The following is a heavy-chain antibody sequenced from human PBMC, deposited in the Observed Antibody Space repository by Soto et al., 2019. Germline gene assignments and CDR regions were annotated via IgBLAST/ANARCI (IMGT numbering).Heavy chain of an antibody. CDR1: GGSISSYY. D-gene: IGHD6-19*01. CDR3: ARDNGAGQLGRYYYYYMDV. CDR2: IYYSGST. V-gene: IGHV4-59*01. J-gene: IGHJ6*03. Sequence: SETLSLTCTVSGGSISSYYWSWIRQPPGKGLEWIGYIYYSGSTNYNPSLKSRVTISVDTSKNQFSLKLSSVTAADTAVYYCARDNGAGQLGRYYYYYMDVWGKGTTVTVSS.